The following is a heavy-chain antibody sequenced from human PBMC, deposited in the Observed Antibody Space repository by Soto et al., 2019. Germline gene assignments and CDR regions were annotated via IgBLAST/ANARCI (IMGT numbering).Heavy chain of an antibody. J-gene: IGHJ6*02. CDR3: ARDSGRSDVIPAAISAMDV. V-gene: IGHV1-69*08. CDR1: GDTFNRYT. CDR2: IIPMFGIA. D-gene: IGHD2-2*01. Sequence: QVQLVQSGAEVKKPGSSVKVSCKGSGDTFNRYTVTWVRQAPGQGLEWMGRIIPMFGIASYAHNFQGRGTITADXAXKXAHXELSSLRSEDTAVYYCARDSGRSDVIPAAISAMDVWGQGTSVNVSS.